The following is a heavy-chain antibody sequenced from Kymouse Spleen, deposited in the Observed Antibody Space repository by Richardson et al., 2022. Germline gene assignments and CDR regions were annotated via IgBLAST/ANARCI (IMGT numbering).Heavy chain of an antibody. Sequence: QVQLQESGPGLVKPSGTLSLTCAVSGGSISSSNWWSWVRQPPGKGLEWIGEIYHSGSTNYNPSLKSRVTISVDKSKNQFSLKLSSVTAADTAVYYCAREGDILTGYYPYYYGMDVWGQGTTVTVSS. CDR1: GGSISSSNW. CDR3: AREGDILTGYYPYYYGMDV. V-gene: IGHV4-4*02. CDR2: IYHSGST. J-gene: IGHJ6*02. D-gene: IGHD3-9*01.